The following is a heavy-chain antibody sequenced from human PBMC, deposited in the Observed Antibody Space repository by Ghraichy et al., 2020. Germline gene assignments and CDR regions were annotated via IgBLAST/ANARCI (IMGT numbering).Heavy chain of an antibody. CDR2: IYYNGGT. CDR1: GGSISSYW. D-gene: IGHD4-17*01. J-gene: IGHJ4*02. Sequence: SETLSLTCAVSGGSISSYWWTWVRQPPGKGLDWIGNIYYNGGTNCNPSLQSRVTMSLDTSKSQVSLKLSSVTAADTAVYYCVVGRSGDPFDYWGQGTLVAVSS. V-gene: IGHV4-59*01. CDR3: VVGRSGDPFDY.